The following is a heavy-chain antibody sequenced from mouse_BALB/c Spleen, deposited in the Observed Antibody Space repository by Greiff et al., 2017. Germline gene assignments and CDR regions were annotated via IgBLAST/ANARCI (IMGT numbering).Heavy chain of an antibody. CDR3: ARFDYDGRGYFDY. D-gene: IGHD2-4*01. Sequence: EVKLVESGGGLVQPGGSRKLSCAASGFSFSSFGMHWVRQAPEKGLEWVAYISSGSSTIYYADTVKGRFTISRDNPKNTLFLQMTSLRSEDTAMYYCARFDYDGRGYFDYWGQGTTLTVSS. J-gene: IGHJ2*01. CDR2: ISSGSSTI. V-gene: IGHV5-17*02. CDR1: GFSFSSFG.